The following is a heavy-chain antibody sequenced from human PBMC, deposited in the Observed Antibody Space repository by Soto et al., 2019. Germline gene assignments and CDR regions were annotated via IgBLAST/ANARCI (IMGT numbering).Heavy chain of an antibody. J-gene: IGHJ5*02. D-gene: IGHD6-13*01. Sequence: QLQLQESGPGLVKPSETLSLTCTVSGGSISSSSYYWGWIRQPPGKGLEWIGSIYYSGSTYYNPSLKSRVTIAVDTSKHQFSLKLSSVTAADTAVYYCVLRSWYGGMDNWFDPWGQGTLVTVSS. CDR1: GGSISSSSYY. CDR3: VLRSWYGGMDNWFDP. V-gene: IGHV4-39*01. CDR2: IYYSGST.